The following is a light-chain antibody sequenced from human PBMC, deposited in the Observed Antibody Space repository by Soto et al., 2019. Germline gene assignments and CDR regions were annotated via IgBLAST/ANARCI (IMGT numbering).Light chain of an antibody. Sequence: EILLTQSTVPLSLSPGERPXLXXXXSQSVSNNYLAWYQQKPGQAPRLLIYGASNRATGIPDRFSGSGSGTDFTLTISRLEPEDFAVYYCQQYGSSPRTFGQGTKVDIK. V-gene: IGKV3-20*01. CDR1: QSVSNNY. J-gene: IGKJ1*01. CDR3: QQYGSSPRT. CDR2: GAS.